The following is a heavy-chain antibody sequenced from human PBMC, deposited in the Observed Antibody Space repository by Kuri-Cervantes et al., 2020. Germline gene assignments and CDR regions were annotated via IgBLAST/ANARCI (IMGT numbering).Heavy chain of an antibody. J-gene: IGHJ3*02. V-gene: IGHV3-48*01. Sequence: GGSLRLSCAVSGFTFSQSAMNWVRQTPERGLEWVAYVGFTNDVTAYAGSVKGRFSISRDDARSSLYLQMNSLRAEDTAVYYCAKDLGSRSGSYLGDAFDIWGQGTMVTVSS. CDR2: VGFTNDVT. CDR1: GFTFSQSA. D-gene: IGHD1-26*01. CDR3: AKDLGSRSGSYLGDAFDI.